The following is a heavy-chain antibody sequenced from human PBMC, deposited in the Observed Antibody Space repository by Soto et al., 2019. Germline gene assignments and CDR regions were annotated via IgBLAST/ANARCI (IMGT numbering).Heavy chain of an antibody. Sequence: VGSLRLSCTASGLPHSRFAMMWVRQAPGKGLECVSGIYGSGGGIEYADSVKGRFTISRDNSKNTVYLQMTDLRADDTALYYCAKDAAYSDGLWLMDHWGQGTQVTVSS. CDR1: GLPHSRFA. V-gene: IGHV3-23*01. D-gene: IGHD2-21*02. J-gene: IGHJ4*02. CDR2: IYGSGGGI. CDR3: AKDAAYSDGLWLMDH.